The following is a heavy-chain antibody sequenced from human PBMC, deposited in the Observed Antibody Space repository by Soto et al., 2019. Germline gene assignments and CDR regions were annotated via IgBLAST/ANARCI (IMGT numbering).Heavy chain of an antibody. CDR3: AKAVTGTDYYYYYYYYMDV. J-gene: IGHJ6*03. D-gene: IGHD1-1*01. CDR1: GFTFSSYA. Sequence: GGSLRLSCAASGFTFSSYAMSWVRQAPGKGLEWVSAISGSGGSTYYADSVKGRFTISRDNSKNTLYLQMNSLRAEETAVYYCAKAVTGTDYYYYYYYYMDVWGKGTTVTVSS. V-gene: IGHV3-23*01. CDR2: ISGSGGST.